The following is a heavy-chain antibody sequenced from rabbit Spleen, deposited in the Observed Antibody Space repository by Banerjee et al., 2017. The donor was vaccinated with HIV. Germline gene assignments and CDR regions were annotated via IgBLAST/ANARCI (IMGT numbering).Heavy chain of an antibody. D-gene: IGHD8-1*01. CDR2: IEPIFGNT. V-gene: IGHV1S7*01. CDR3: ARDGAGGSYFAL. J-gene: IGHJ4*01. CDR1: GFDFSRYY. Sequence: QQLEESGGGLVQPGGSLKLSCKASGFDFSRYYMSWVRQAPGKGLEWIGDIEPIFGNTYYANWVNGRFTISSHNAQNTLYLQLSSLTAADTATYFCARDGAGGSYFALWGQGTLVTVS.